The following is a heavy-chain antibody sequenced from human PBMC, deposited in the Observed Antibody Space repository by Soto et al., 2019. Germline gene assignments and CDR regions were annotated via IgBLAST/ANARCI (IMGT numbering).Heavy chain of an antibody. CDR2: IYWDDDK. CDR1: GFSLSTSGGG. Sequence: QITLKESGPTLVKPTQTLTLTCTFSGFSLSTSGGGVGWIRQPPGKALEWLALIYWDDDKRYSPSLKSRLTITKETSKTQLVLTMTNMDPVDTATYSGAHRPTQLRSSRHSWFDPWGQGTLVTVSS. CDR3: AHRPTQLRSSRHSWFDP. J-gene: IGHJ5*02. V-gene: IGHV2-5*02. D-gene: IGHD2-2*01.